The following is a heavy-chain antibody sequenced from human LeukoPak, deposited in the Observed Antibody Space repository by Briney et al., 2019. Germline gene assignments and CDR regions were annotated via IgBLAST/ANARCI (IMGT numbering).Heavy chain of an antibody. CDR3: AKSLLTTASGTGRAFDI. J-gene: IGHJ3*02. D-gene: IGHD1-26*01. CDR1: GFTFSSYW. V-gene: IGHV3-7*01. Sequence: GGSLRLSCAASGFTFSSYWMSWVRQAPGKGLEWVANIKQDGSEKYYVDSVKGRFTISRDNTKNSLYLQMNSLRAEDTAVYYCAKSLLTTASGTGRAFDIWGQGTMVTVSA. CDR2: IKQDGSEK.